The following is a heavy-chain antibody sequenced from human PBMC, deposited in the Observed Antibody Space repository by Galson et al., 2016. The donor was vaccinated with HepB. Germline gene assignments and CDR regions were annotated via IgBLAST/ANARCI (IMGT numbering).Heavy chain of an antibody. CDR1: GGTFSSYA. CDR3: ATKPRYCSGENCYYFGMDV. D-gene: IGHD2-15*01. V-gene: IGHV1-69*13. CDR2: IIPLYGTT. J-gene: IGHJ6*02. Sequence: SVKVSCKASGGTFSSYAMNWARQAPGQGLEWMGGIIPLYGTTNYAQKFQGRVTITADESTSTAYMELSSRRPEDTAVYYCATKPRYCSGENCYYFGMDVWGQGTTVTVSS.